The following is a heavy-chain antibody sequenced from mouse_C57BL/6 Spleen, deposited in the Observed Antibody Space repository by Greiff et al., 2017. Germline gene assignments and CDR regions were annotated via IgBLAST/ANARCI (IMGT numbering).Heavy chain of an antibody. Sequence: QVTLKESGPGILQSSQTLSLTCSFSGFSLSTSGMGVSWIRQPSGKGLEWLAHIYWDDDKRYNPSLKSRLTISKDTSRNQVFLKITSVDTADTATYYCARRRGNYINYFDYWGQGTTLTVSS. CDR1: GFSLSTSGMG. J-gene: IGHJ2*01. CDR2: IYWDDDK. CDR3: ARRRGNYINYFDY. V-gene: IGHV8-12*01. D-gene: IGHD2-1*01.